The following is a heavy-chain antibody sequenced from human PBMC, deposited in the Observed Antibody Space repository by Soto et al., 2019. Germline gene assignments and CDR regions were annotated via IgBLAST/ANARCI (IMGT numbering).Heavy chain of an antibody. CDR1: GDSFTRHW. D-gene: IGHD3-22*01. CDR2: IYPGDSDT. CDR3: ARHPPPTYYYDGSGYRFDYGMDV. J-gene: IGHJ6*02. V-gene: IGHV5-51*01. Sequence: GESLKISCKGSGDSFTRHWIGWVRQMPGKGLEWMGIIYPGDSDTKYSPSFQGQVTISADKSINTAYLQWSSLKASDTAMYYCARHPPPTYYYDGSGYRFDYGMDVWGQGTTVTVSS.